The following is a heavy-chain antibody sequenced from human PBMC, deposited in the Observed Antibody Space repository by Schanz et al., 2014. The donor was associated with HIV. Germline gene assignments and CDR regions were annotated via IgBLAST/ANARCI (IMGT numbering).Heavy chain of an antibody. CDR3: ASGRFDTVIWWGDAFLI. D-gene: IGHD5-18*01. Sequence: QVQLVQSGAEVKKPGSSVKVSCTASGGTFSNYAISWVRQAPGQGLKWMGGIIPIFGTTNYAQKFQGRVTITADESTSTAYMELSSLRSEDTAVYYCASGRFDTVIWWGDAFLIWGRGTMVTVSS. V-gene: IGHV1-69*01. J-gene: IGHJ3*02. CDR2: IIPIFGTT. CDR1: GGTFSNYA.